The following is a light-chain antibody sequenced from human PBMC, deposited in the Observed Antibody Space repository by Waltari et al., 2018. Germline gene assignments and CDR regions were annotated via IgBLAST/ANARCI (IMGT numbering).Light chain of an antibody. CDR2: RAS. CDR1: QSVLSTSNDRNY. CDR3: QQYYSTPT. J-gene: IGKJ3*01. V-gene: IGKV4-1*01. Sequence: DILMTQFPDSLAVSLGARATINCKSSQSVLSTSNDRNYLAWYQQKPGQPPRLLIYRASTRESGVPDRFSGSGSRTDFTLTISSLQAEDVAVYYCQQYYSTPTFGPGTKVDI.